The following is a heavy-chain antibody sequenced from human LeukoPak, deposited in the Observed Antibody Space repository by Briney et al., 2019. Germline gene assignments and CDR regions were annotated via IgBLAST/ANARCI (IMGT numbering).Heavy chain of an antibody. Sequence: GASVKVSCKASGRTFSSYAISWVRQAPGQGLEWMGGIIPIFGTANYAQKFQGRVTITTDESTSTAYMELSSLRSEDTAVYFCALRGSSYYDFWSGYNWFDPWGQGTLVTVSS. CDR2: IIPIFGTA. V-gene: IGHV1-69*05. CDR3: ALRGSSYYDFWSGYNWFDP. J-gene: IGHJ5*02. CDR1: GRTFSSYA. D-gene: IGHD3-3*01.